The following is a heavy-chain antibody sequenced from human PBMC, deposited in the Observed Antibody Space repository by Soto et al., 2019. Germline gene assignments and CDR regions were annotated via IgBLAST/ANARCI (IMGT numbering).Heavy chain of an antibody. CDR2: LIPIFGTA. CDR1: GGTFSSSS. D-gene: IGHD3-16*01. Sequence: QVQLVQSGAEVKKPGSSVKVSCKASGGTFSSSSISWVRQAPGQGLEWMGGLIPIFGTATYAQKFPGRVTITADESPSTAYMEMSGVRAEDPAVYCCAGGGEWRRGWFDPWGQGTLVTVSS. J-gene: IGHJ5*02. CDR3: AGGGEWRRGWFDP. V-gene: IGHV1-69*01.